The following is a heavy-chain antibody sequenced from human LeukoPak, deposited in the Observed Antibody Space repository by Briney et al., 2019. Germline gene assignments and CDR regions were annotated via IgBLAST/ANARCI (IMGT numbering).Heavy chain of an antibody. CDR1: GGSMTTHH. CDR2: VFDSGRT. CDR3: MTIKRGNIFGYFDF. J-gene: IGHJ4*02. Sequence: PSETLSLTCTVSGGSMTTHHWNWIRQTPGKGLEWIGYVFDSGRTKENPSLKSRVTLSADTSKNQLSLRLSSVTAADTAVYYCMTIKRGNIFGYFDFWGQGILVTVSS. D-gene: IGHD5-18*01. V-gene: IGHV4-59*11.